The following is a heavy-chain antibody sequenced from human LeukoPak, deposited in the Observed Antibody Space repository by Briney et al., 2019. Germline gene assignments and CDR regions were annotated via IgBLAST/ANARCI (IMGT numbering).Heavy chain of an antibody. CDR2: ISHDGSNK. V-gene: IGHV3-30-3*01. Sequence: GGSLRLSCAASGFTFSSDAMHWVRQAPGKGLEWVAVISHDGSNKYYADSVKGRFSISRDNSRSTLYLQMNSLRPEDTAVYYCARSNPGDYTLHLIDSWGQGTLVTVSS. CDR3: ARSNPGDYTLHLIDS. D-gene: IGHD4-17*01. J-gene: IGHJ4*02. CDR1: GFTFSSDA.